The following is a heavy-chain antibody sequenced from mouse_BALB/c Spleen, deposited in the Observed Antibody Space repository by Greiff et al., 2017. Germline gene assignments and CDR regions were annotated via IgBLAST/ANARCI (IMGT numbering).Heavy chain of an antibody. CDR1: GFTFSNYW. CDR3: TRPLLGYFDY. CDR2: IRLKSNNYAT. D-gene: IGHD1-1*01. V-gene: IGHV6-6*02. Sequence: EVMLVESGGGLVQPGGSMKLSCVASGFTFSNYWMNWVRQSPEKGLEWVAEIRLKSNNYATHYAESVKGRFTISRDDSKSSVYLQMNNLRAEDTGIYYCTRPLLGYFDYWGQGTTLTVSS. J-gene: IGHJ2*01.